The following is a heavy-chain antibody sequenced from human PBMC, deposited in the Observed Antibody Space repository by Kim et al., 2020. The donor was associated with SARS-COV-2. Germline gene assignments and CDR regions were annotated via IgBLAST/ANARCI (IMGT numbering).Heavy chain of an antibody. J-gene: IGHJ4*02. Sequence: GGSLRLSCAASGFTFDNFAMHWVRQAPGKGLEWVALISHDTIKKYYADSVQGRFTASRDNSRNTLFLQMHSLIVDDTALYYCARDWGGSGDLAYWGQGTL. CDR2: ISHDTIKK. CDR3: ARDWGGSGDLAY. D-gene: IGHD3-16*01. CDR1: GFTFDNFA. V-gene: IGHV3-30*04.